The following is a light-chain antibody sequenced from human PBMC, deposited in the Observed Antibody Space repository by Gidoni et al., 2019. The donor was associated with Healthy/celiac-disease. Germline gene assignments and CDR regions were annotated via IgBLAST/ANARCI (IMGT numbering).Light chain of an antibody. CDR3: QQYGSSPSYT. Sequence: EIVLTQSPGTLSLSPGERATLSCRASQSVSSSYLAWYQQKPGQAPRLLYSLSSTLTLSKADYEKHKVYACEVTISRLEPEDFAVYYCQQYGSSPSYTFGQGTKLEIK. CDR2: LSS. CDR1: QSVSSSY. V-gene: IGKV3-20*01. J-gene: IGKJ2*01.